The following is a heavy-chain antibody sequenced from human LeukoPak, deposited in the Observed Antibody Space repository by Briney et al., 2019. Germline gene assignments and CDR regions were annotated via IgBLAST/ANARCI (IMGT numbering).Heavy chain of an antibody. D-gene: IGHD2-2*01. CDR2: INPNSGGT. V-gene: IGHV1-2*02. J-gene: IGHJ4*02. CDR1: GYTFTGYY. Sequence: ASVKVSCKASGYTFTGYYMHLVRQAPGLGLEWMGWINPNSGGTNYAQKFQGRVTMTRDTSISTAYMELSRLRSDDTAVYYCAREPRVGFSRSFGYWGQGTLVTVSS. CDR3: AREPRVGFSRSFGY.